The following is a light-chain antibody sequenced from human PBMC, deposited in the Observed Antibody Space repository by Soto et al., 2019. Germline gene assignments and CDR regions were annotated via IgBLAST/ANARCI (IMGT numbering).Light chain of an antibody. V-gene: IGLV2-14*03. CDR1: SSDVGGYNY. CDR2: DVT. CDR3: TSFTSGSTPYV. Sequence: QSALTQPASVSGSPGQSITISCAGTSSDVGGYNYVSWYQQLPGKAPQLVIYDVTHRPSGVSDRFSGSRSGNTASLTISGLQAEDEADYYCTSFTSGSTPYVLGTGTKRTGL. J-gene: IGLJ1*01.